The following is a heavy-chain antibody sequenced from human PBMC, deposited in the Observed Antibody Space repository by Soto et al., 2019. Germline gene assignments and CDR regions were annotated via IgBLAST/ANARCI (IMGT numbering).Heavy chain of an antibody. CDR2: ISYSGGT. CDR3: ARTTVTIAGTFDI. Sequence: QVQLQESGPGLVKPSETLSLTCAVSGDSITSDYWNWIRQPPGKGLEWIGYISYSGGTNYNPSVRSRGTISVDTSKNQFSLKLSSVTAADTAVYYCARTTVTIAGTFDIWGQGTVVTVSS. J-gene: IGHJ3*02. CDR1: GDSITSDY. V-gene: IGHV4-59*08. D-gene: IGHD4-17*01.